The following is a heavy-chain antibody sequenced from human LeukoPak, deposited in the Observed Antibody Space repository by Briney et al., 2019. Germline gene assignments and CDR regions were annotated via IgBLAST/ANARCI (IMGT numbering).Heavy chain of an antibody. J-gene: IGHJ5*02. CDR2: IYTSGST. V-gene: IGHV4-61*02. CDR1: GGSINSGSYY. CDR3: ARDLGSQSWGLYNWFDP. D-gene: IGHD3-16*01. Sequence: PSETLSLTCTVSGGSINSGSYYWSWIQQPAGKGLEWIGRIYTSGSTNYNPSLKSRVTISVDTSKNQFSLKLSSVTAADTAVYYCARDLGSQSWGLYNWFDPWGQGTLVTVSS.